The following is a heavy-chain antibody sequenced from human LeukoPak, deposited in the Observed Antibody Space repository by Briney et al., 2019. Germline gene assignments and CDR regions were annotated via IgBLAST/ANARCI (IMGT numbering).Heavy chain of an antibody. CDR3: AKGSALRHSCGSDSLGH. J-gene: IGHJ4*02. V-gene: IGHV3-30*18. CDR1: GFTFSSYG. CDR2: ISYDGSNK. Sequence: GGTLRLSCAASGFTFSSYGMHWVRQAPGKGLEWVAVISYDGSNKYYADSVKGRFTISRDNSKNTLYLQMNSLRAEDTAVYYCAKGSALRHSCGSDSLGHWGQGTLVTVSS. D-gene: IGHD5-12*01.